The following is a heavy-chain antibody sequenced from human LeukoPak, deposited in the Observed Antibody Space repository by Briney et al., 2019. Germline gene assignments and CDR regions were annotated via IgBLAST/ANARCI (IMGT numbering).Heavy chain of an antibody. J-gene: IGHJ4*02. Sequence: PGGSLRLSCAASGFTFSSYEMNWVRQAPGKGLEWVSYISSSGSTIYYADSVKGRFTISRDNAKNSLYLQMNSLRAEDTAVYCCARTNYDFWSGYYTALDYWGQGTLVTVSS. V-gene: IGHV3-48*03. D-gene: IGHD3-3*01. CDR3: ARTNYDFWSGYYTALDY. CDR2: ISSSGSTI. CDR1: GFTFSSYE.